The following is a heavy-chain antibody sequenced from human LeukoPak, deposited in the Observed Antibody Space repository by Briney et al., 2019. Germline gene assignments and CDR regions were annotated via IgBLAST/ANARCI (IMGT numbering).Heavy chain of an antibody. CDR3: AKKDTATPSGYYFDY. CDR1: GGSISSYY. D-gene: IGHD5-18*01. Sequence: SETLSLTCTVSGGSISSYYWSWIRQPAGKGLEWIGRIYTSGSTNYNPSLKSRVTMSVDTSKNQFSLELSSVTAADTAVYYCAKKDTATPSGYYFDYWGQGTLVTASS. V-gene: IGHV4-4*07. J-gene: IGHJ4*02. CDR2: IYTSGST.